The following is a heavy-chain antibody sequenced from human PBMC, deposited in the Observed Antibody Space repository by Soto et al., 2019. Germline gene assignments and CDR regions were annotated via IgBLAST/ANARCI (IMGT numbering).Heavy chain of an antibody. CDR2: ISDRGTT. CDR1: GGYINRGGYY. J-gene: IGHJ5*02. CDR3: ARGRTYDAP. Sequence: PSENLSLTCTVSGGYINRGGYYWSWLRQQSGKGLEWIGSISDRGTTYFNRSLKSRITISIHTSKNQFSLKLRSVSAADTAVYYCARGRTYDAPWGQGILVTVS. D-gene: IGHD3-3*01. V-gene: IGHV4-31*03.